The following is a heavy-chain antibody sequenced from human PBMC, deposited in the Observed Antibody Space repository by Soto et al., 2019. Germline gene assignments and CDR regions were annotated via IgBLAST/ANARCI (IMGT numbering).Heavy chain of an antibody. CDR3: AKRGYSGYKGSGWYYYYGMDV. J-gene: IGHJ6*02. V-gene: IGHV1-69*06. CDR2: IIPIFGTA. Sequence: SVKVSCKASGGTFSSYAISWVRQAPGQGLEWMGGIIPIFGTANYAQKFQGRVTITADKSTSTAYMELSSLRSEDTAVYYCAKRGYSGYKGSGWYYYYGMDVWGQGTTVTVSS. CDR1: GGTFSSYA. D-gene: IGHD5-12*01.